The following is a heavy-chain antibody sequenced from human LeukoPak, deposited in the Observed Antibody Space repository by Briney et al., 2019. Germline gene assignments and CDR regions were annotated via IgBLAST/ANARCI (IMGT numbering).Heavy chain of an antibody. CDR2: ISGSGGST. V-gene: IGHV3-23*01. CDR1: GFTFNSYA. Sequence: GGSLRLSCAASGFTFNSYAMSWVRQAPGKGLEWVSAISGSGGSTYYADSVKGRFTISRDNSKNTLYLQMNSLRAEDTAVYYCAKAVLLWFGELRYYFDYWGQGTLVTVSS. J-gene: IGHJ4*02. CDR3: AKAVLLWFGELRYYFDY. D-gene: IGHD3-10*01.